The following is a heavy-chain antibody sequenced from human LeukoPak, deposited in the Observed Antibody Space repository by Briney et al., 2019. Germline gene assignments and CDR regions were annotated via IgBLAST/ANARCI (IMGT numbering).Heavy chain of an antibody. Sequence: PSETLSLTCTVSGGSISSYYWSWIRQPAGKGLEWIGRIYTSGSTNYNPSLKSRVTMSVDTSKNQFSLKLSSVTAADTAVYYCARAVVVGKRYYYYMDVWGKGTTVTVSS. V-gene: IGHV4-4*07. CDR1: GGSISSYY. CDR3: ARAVVVGKRYYYYMDV. CDR2: IYTSGST. D-gene: IGHD2-21*01. J-gene: IGHJ6*03.